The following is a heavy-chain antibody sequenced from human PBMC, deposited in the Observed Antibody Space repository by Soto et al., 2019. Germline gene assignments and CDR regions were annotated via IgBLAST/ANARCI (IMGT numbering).Heavy chain of an antibody. V-gene: IGHV1-69*02. Sequence: SVKVSCKASGGTFSSYTISWVRQDPGQGLEWMGRIIPILGIANYAQKFQGRVTITADKSTSTAYMELSSLRSEDTAVYYCARGIAVGGTLFDYWGQGTLVTVSS. D-gene: IGHD6-19*01. CDR1: GGTFSSYT. CDR3: ARGIAVGGTLFDY. J-gene: IGHJ4*02. CDR2: IIPILGIA.